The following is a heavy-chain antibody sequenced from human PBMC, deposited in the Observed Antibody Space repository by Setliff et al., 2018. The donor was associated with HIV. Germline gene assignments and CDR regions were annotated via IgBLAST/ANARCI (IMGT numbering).Heavy chain of an antibody. CDR3: ARVEIPLIAVSDFYIY. Sequence: GASLKISCAASGFTFSKYWMSWVRQAPEKGLERVAIIKEDGSEEYYVDSVRGRFSISRDNAKNSLFLQMNSLRVEDTALYYCARVEIPLIAVSDFYIYWGHGTLVTVS. V-gene: IGHV3-7*04. CDR1: GFTFSKYW. J-gene: IGHJ4*01. D-gene: IGHD3-3*01. CDR2: IKEDGSEE.